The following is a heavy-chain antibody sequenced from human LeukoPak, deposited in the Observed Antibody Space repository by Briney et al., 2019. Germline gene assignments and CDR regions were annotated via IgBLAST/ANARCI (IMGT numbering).Heavy chain of an antibody. D-gene: IGHD3-22*01. Sequence: PGGSLRLSCAASGFTFDDYVMHWVRQAPGKGLEWVSAISWNSGTIDYADSVKGRFTISRDNAKNSLYLQMNSLRAEDTALYFCTKQQYDSNGRGSRFDPWGQGTLVTVSS. CDR1: GFTFDDYV. V-gene: IGHV3-9*01. CDR2: ISWNSGTI. CDR3: TKQQYDSNGRGSRFDP. J-gene: IGHJ5*02.